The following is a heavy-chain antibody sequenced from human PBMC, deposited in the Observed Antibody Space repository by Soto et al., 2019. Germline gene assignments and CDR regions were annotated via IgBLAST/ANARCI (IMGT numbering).Heavy chain of an antibody. D-gene: IGHD3-3*01. J-gene: IGHJ4*02. Sequence: GGSLRLSCAASGFTFSSYGMHWVRQAPGKGLEWVVVISYDGSNKYYADSVKGRFTISRDNSKNTLYLQMNSLRAEDTAVYYCAKAMSQGVYYDFWSGPFDYWGQGTLVTVSS. V-gene: IGHV3-30*18. CDR1: GFTFSSYG. CDR2: ISYDGSNK. CDR3: AKAMSQGVYYDFWSGPFDY.